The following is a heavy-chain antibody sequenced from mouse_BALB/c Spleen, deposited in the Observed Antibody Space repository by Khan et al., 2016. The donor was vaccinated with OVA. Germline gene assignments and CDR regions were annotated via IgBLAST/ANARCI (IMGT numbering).Heavy chain of an antibody. CDR2: INPTSGYT. Sequence: QIQLVQSGAELAKPGASVKMSCTASGYTFTSYWMHWIKQRPGQGLEWIGYINPTSGYTDYNQKFKDKATLTEDKSSSTAYMQLSSLTSDDSPVYYCARDRIDYWGQGTALTVSS. J-gene: IGHJ2*01. CDR3: ARDRIDY. CDR1: GYTFTSYW. V-gene: IGHV1-7*01.